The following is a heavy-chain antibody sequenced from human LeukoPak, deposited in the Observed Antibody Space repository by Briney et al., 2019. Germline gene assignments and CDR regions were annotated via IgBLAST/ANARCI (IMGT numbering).Heavy chain of an antibody. Sequence: GGSLRLSCAASGFTFSSYSMNWVRQAPGKGLEWVSYISSSSSTIYHADSVKGRFTISRDSAKNSLYLQMNSLRAEDTAVYYCARGATVTTTSAFDFWGQGTMVTVSS. V-gene: IGHV3-48*01. CDR2: ISSSSSTI. J-gene: IGHJ3*01. CDR3: ARGATVTTTSAFDF. D-gene: IGHD4-17*01. CDR1: GFTFSSYS.